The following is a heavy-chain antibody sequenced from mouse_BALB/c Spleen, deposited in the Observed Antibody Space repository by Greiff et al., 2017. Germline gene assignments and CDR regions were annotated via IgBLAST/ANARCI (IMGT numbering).Heavy chain of an antibody. V-gene: IGHV1-80*01. CDR2: IYPGDGDT. CDR1: GYAFSSYW. Sequence: QVQLKESGAELVRPGSSVKISCKASGYAFSSYWMNWVKQRPGQGLEWIGQIYPGDGDTNYNGKFKGKATLTADKSSSTAYMQLSSLTSEDSAVYFCARSYDYDAAWFAYWGQGTLVTVSA. D-gene: IGHD2-4*01. CDR3: ARSYDYDAAWFAY. J-gene: IGHJ3*01.